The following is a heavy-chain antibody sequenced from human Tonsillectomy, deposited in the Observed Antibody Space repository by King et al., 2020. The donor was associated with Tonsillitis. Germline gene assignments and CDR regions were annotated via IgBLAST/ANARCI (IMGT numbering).Heavy chain of an antibody. CDR2: IYYSGST. Sequence: QLQESGPGLVKPSETLSLTCNVSADSLSTYYWSWIRQPPGKGLEWIGFIYYSGSTNYNPSLKSRVTISLDTSKNQFSLKLNSLTAADTAVYYCARGWGISWYRYFFDYWGQGTLVTVSS. CDR1: ADSLSTYY. V-gene: IGHV4-59*01. CDR3: ARGWGISWYRYFFDY. J-gene: IGHJ4*02. D-gene: IGHD6-13*01.